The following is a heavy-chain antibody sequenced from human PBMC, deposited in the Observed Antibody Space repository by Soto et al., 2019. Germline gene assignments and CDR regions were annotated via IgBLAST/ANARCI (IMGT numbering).Heavy chain of an antibody. CDR3: ARGDYDYVWGSYRYRKIYYFDY. V-gene: IGHV4-34*01. CDR2: INHSGST. D-gene: IGHD3-16*02. CDR1: GGSFSGYY. J-gene: IGHJ4*02. Sequence: SETLSLTCAVYGGSFSGYYWSWIRQPPGKGLEWIGEINHSGSTNYNPSLKGRVTISVDTSKNQFSLKLSSVTAADTAVYYCARGDYDYVWGSYRYRKIYYFDYWGQGTLVTVSS.